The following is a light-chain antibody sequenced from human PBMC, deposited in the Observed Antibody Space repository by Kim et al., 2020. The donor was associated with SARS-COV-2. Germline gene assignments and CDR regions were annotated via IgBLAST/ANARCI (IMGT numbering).Light chain of an antibody. CDR2: GAS. CDR3: QQYGSSPQT. Sequence: LSPGERATLSCRASQSVSSSYLAWYQQKPGQAPRLLIYGASSRATGIPDRFSGSGSGTDFTLTISRLEPEDFAVYYCQQYGSSPQTFGQGTKV. V-gene: IGKV3-20*01. J-gene: IGKJ1*01. CDR1: QSVSSSY.